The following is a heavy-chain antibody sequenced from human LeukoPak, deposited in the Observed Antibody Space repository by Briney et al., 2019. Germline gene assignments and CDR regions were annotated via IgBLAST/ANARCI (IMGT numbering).Heavy chain of an antibody. J-gene: IGHJ5*02. CDR1: GLTFSSFA. Sequence: GGSLRLSCAASGLTFSSFAINWVRQAPGKGLEWVSVITGSGSGADYADSVKGRFTISRDNSRNTLYLQMNSLRGEDTAVYYCVKQYVDIWGQGTLVIVSS. CDR2: ITGSGSGA. V-gene: IGHV3-23*01. CDR3: VKQYVDI.